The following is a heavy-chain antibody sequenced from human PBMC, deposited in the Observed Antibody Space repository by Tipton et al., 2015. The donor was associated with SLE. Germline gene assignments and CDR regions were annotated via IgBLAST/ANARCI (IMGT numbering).Heavy chain of an antibody. CDR3: ASNYDPTPVAFDI. J-gene: IGHJ3*02. D-gene: IGHD3-22*01. Sequence: TLSLTCTVSGGSISSYYWSWIRQPAGKGLEWIGRIYTSGSTNYNPSLKSRVTISVDTSKNQFSLKLSSVTAADTAVYYCASNYDPTPVAFDIWGQGTMVTVSS. CDR2: IYTSGST. V-gene: IGHV4-4*07. CDR1: GGSISSYY.